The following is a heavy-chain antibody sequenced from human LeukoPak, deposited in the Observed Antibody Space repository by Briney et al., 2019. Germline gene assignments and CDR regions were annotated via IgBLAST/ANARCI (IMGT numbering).Heavy chain of an antibody. V-gene: IGHV5-51*01. CDR1: GYSFTSYW. CDR3: ARLSGPADSSYFDY. D-gene: IGHD2-2*01. J-gene: IGHJ4*02. Sequence: GESLKISCKGSGYSFTSYWIGWVRQMPGKGLEWVGIIYPVASDTTHSPSFQGQVPISAAKTISTAYLQWSSLKASATAMYYCARLSGPADSSYFDYWGQGTLVTVSS. CDR2: IYPVASDT.